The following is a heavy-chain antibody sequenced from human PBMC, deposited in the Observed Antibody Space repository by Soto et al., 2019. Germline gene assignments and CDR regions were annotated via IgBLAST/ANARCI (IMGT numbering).Heavy chain of an antibody. V-gene: IGHV2-5*02. CDR2: IYWDDDK. D-gene: IGHD3-10*01. Sequence: SGPTLVNPTQTLTLTCTFSGFSLSTSGVGVGWIRQPPGKALEWLALIYWDDDKRYSPSLKSRLTITKDTSKNQVVLTMTNMDPVDTATYYCAHIDAPEFRPHPTQGGIFDYWGQGTLVTVSS. CDR3: AHIDAPEFRPHPTQGGIFDY. CDR1: GFSLSTSGVG. J-gene: IGHJ4*02.